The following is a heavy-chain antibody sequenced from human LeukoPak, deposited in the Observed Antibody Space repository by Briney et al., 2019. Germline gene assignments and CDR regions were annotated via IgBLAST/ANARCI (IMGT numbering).Heavy chain of an antibody. J-gene: IGHJ4*02. CDR2: IFYDGSNK. CDR1: GFTFNYYS. V-gene: IGHV3-30*04. CDR3: AKDRGRRIVVVPATKWGTFDY. D-gene: IGHD2-2*01. Sequence: GGSLRLSCAASGFTFNYYSMHWVRQAPGKGLEWVAVIFYDGSNKYYADSVKGRFTISRDNSKNTLSLQMNSLRAEDTAVYYCAKDRGRRIVVVPATKWGTFDYWGQGTLVTVSS.